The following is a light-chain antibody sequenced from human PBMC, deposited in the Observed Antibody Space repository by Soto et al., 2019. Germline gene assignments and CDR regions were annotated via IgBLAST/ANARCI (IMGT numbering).Light chain of an antibody. CDR2: NVA. V-gene: IGKV3-20*01. CDR1: QSFSSTY. Sequence: EIVLTQSPGTLSLSPGDRVTLSCRSSQSFSSTYLAWYQQKPGQAPRLLIYNVATRATGISDRFSGGGSGTDFTLTISRLEPEDSAVYYCQQYGSPLTFGGGTKVEIK. J-gene: IGKJ4*01. CDR3: QQYGSPLT.